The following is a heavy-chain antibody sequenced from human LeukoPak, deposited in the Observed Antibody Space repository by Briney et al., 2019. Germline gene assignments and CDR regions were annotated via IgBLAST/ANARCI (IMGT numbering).Heavy chain of an antibody. J-gene: IGHJ4*02. V-gene: IGHV4-34*01. Sequence: SETLSLTCAVYGGSFSGYYWNWIRQPPGKGLEWIGEINHSRTTNYNPSLKSRVTISVDTSKNQFSLRLSSVTAADTAVYYCARVFRAAAVDYWGQGTLVTVSS. D-gene: IGHD6-13*01. CDR3: ARVFRAAAVDY. CDR2: INHSRTT. CDR1: GGSFSGYY.